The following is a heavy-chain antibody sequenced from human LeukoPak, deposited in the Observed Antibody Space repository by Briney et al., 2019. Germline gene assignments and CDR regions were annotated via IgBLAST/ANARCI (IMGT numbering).Heavy chain of an antibody. CDR2: VSYSGTT. Sequence: SETLSLTCTASGAALSSDYWSWIRQPPGKGLEWIGYVSYSGTTNYNPSLSSRLTISLDTPKNRFSLNLYSVTAADTAIYFCARYIRGPDYYIDVWGKGTTVAVSS. CDR3: ARYIRGPDYYIDV. V-gene: IGHV4-59*01. J-gene: IGHJ6*03. D-gene: IGHD1-14*01. CDR1: GAALSSDY.